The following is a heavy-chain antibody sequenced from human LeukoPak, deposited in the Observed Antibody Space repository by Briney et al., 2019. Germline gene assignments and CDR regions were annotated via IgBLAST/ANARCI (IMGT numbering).Heavy chain of an antibody. CDR1: GITLSNYG. D-gene: IGHD4-17*01. V-gene: IGHV3-23*01. CDR2: ISDSGGST. CDR3: TKGRYGDYDMDV. J-gene: IGHJ6*02. Sequence: PGGSLRLSCAVSGITLSNYGMSWVRQAPGKGLEWVAGISDSGGSTNYADSVKGRFTISRDNPKNTLYLQMNSLRAEDTAVYYCTKGRYGDYDMDVWGQGTTVTVSS.